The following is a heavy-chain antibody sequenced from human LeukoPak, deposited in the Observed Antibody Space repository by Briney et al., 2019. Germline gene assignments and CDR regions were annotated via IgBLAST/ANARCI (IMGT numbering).Heavy chain of an antibody. J-gene: IGHJ4*02. D-gene: IGHD3-9*01. V-gene: IGHV4-39*01. CDR1: GGSISSSSYY. CDR2: IYYSGST. CDR3: ARRGNDILTDDFDY. Sequence: SETLSLTCTVSGGSISSSSYYWGWIRQPPGKGLEWIGSIYYSGSTYYNPSLKSRVTKSVDTSKNQFSLKLSSVTAADTAVYYCARRGNDILTDDFDYWGQGTLVTVSS.